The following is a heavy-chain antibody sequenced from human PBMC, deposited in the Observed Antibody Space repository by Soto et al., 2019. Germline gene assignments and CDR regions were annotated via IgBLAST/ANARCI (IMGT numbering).Heavy chain of an antibody. Sequence: QVQLVQSGAEVKKPGSSVKVSCKASGGSFSNYAVSWVRQAPGQGLEWVGGIISIFGTSKYAQKFQGRVTITADESTSTAYMELSSLRSEDTAVYYCARHVRPALVVPAAHYYYYGMDVWGPGTTVTVSS. CDR1: GGSFSNYA. CDR2: IISIFGTS. V-gene: IGHV1-69*01. J-gene: IGHJ6*02. D-gene: IGHD2-2*01. CDR3: ARHVRPALVVPAAHYYYYGMDV.